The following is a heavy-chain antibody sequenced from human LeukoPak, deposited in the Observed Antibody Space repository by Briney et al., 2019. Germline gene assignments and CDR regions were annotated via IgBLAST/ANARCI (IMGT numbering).Heavy chain of an antibody. CDR1: GFTLSSYE. Sequence: GGSLRLSCAASGFTLSSYEMNWVRLAPGKGLEWISYISRTGNSIYYADSVKGRFTISRDSAKNSLYLQTNSLRAEDTAVYYCARGPHSSNWYVDYWGQGTLVTVAS. CDR2: ISRTGNSI. J-gene: IGHJ4*02. CDR3: ARGPHSSNWYVDY. D-gene: IGHD6-13*01. V-gene: IGHV3-48*03.